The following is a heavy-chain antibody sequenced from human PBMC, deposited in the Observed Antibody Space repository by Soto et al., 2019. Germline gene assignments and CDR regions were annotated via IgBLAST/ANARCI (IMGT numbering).Heavy chain of an antibody. CDR3: ARVYDFDNWFDP. CDR1: GGSLTNYY. J-gene: IGHJ5*02. Sequence: PSETLSLTCSVSGGSLTNYYWSWIRQPPGKGLEWIGNIYYSGTTTYSPSLKGRVTISLDMSANLFSLRLTSVTAADTAVYYCARVYDFDNWFDPWGQGTQVTVS. D-gene: IGHD3-3*01. V-gene: IGHV4-59*01. CDR2: IYYSGTT.